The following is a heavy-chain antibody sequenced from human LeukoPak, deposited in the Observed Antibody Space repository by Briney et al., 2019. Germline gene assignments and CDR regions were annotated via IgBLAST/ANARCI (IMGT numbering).Heavy chain of an antibody. D-gene: IGHD6-13*01. J-gene: IGHJ4*02. CDR3: ARASSSWPYYFDY. Sequence: GGSLRLSCAASGFTVSSNYMSWVRQAPGKGLEGVSVIYRGGSTYYADSVKGRFTISRDNSKNTLYLQMNSLRAEDTAVYYCARASSSWPYYFDYWGQGTLVTVSS. V-gene: IGHV3-66*01. CDR2: IYRGGST. CDR1: GFTVSSNY.